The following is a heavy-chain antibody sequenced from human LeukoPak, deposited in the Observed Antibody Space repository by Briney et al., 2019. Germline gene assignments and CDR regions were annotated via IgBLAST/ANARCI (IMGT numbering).Heavy chain of an antibody. J-gene: IGHJ6*02. CDR2: MNPNSGNT. CDR1: GYTFTSYG. CDR3: ATPSRYSSSWYTYYYYGMDV. Sequence: ASVKVSCKASGYTFTSYGINWVRQATGQGLEWMGWMNPNSGNTGYAQKLQGRVTMTTNTSISTAYMELSSLRSEDTAVYYCATPSRYSSSWYTYYYYGMDVWGQGTTVTVSS. D-gene: IGHD6-13*01. V-gene: IGHV1-8*01.